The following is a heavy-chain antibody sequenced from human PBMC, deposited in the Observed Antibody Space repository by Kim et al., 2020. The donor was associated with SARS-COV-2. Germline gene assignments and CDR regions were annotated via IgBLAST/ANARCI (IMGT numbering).Heavy chain of an antibody. J-gene: IGHJ4*02. CDR1: GGSFSGYY. CDR2: INHSGST. CDR3: ARRVYFDY. V-gene: IGHV4-34*01. Sequence: SETLSLTCAVYGGSFSGYYWSWIRQPPGKGLEWIGEINHSGSTNYNPSLKSRVTISVDTSKNQFSLKLSSVTAADTAVYYCARRVYFDYWGQGTLVTVSS.